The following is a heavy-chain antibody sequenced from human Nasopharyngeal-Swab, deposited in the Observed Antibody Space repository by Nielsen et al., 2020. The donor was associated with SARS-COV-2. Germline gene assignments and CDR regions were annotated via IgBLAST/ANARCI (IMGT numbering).Heavy chain of an antibody. CDR3: ARRGVVGDHEIYYYYGMDV. Sequence: ASVKVSCKASGYTFTSYGVNWVRQAPGQGLEWVGWISAHNGDTNYAQKLRGRVTMTTDTSTSTAYMELRSLRSDDTGVYYCARRGVVGDHEIYYYYGMDVWGQGTTVTVSS. CDR1: GYTFTSYG. J-gene: IGHJ6*02. V-gene: IGHV1-18*01. CDR2: ISAHNGDT. D-gene: IGHD3-10*01.